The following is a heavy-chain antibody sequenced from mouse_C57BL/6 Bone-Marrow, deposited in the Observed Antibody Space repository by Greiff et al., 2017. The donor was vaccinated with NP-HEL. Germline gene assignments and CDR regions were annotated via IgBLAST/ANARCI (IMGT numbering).Heavy chain of an antibody. J-gene: IGHJ1*03. CDR1: GFTFSSYA. D-gene: IGHD1-1*01. Sequence: EVQGVESGGGLVKPGGSLKLSCAASGFTFSSYAMSWVRQTPEKRLEWVATISDGGSYTNYPENVKGRFTFTRDNAKNNLYLQMSHLKSEDTAMDYCASGSYYGSSWYFDVWGTGTTVTVSS. V-gene: IGHV5-4*01. CDR2: ISDGGSYT. CDR3: ASGSYYGSSWYFDV.